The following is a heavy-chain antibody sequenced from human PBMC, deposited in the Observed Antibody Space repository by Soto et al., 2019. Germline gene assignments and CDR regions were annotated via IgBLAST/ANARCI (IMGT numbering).Heavy chain of an antibody. V-gene: IGHV4-59*01. Sequence: SETLSLTCPLSIGSISSYYWSWIRQPPGEGLEWIGYIYYSGGTNYNPSLKDRDTISVDTSKNQFSLKLSSVTAADTAVYYCARGSEDQQLVPFDYWGKGTRLTVSS. D-gene: IGHD6-6*01. CDR2: IYYSGGT. CDR3: ARGSEDQQLVPFDY. J-gene: IGHJ4*02. CDR1: IGSISSYY.